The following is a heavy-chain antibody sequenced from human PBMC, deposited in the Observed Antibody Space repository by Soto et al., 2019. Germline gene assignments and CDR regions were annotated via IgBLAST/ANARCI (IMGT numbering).Heavy chain of an antibody. CDR3: ARGGELPAATVYY. J-gene: IGHJ4*02. CDR1: GYTFANYD. V-gene: IGHV1-8*01. D-gene: IGHD2-2*01. CDR2: MNPHSGNT. Sequence: QVQLVQSGGEVKKPGTSVKVSCKASGYTFANYDINWVRQATGQGLEWMGWMNPHSGNTGYARRLQGRVSMTFNTSTTAAYMELTSLRSEDTAVYCCARGGELPAATVYYWGQGSLVTVSS.